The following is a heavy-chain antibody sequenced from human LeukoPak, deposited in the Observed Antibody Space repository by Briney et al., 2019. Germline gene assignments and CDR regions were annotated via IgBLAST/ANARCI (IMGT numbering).Heavy chain of an antibody. CDR1: GGSFSAYY. Sequence: PSETLSLTCAVYGGSFSAYYWSWIRQPPGKGLEWIGEINHSGSTNYNPSLKSRVVISVDTSKNQFSLNMNSVTAADTAVYYCARHPTKWELRLSLDYWGQGTLVTVSS. D-gene: IGHD1-26*01. J-gene: IGHJ4*02. CDR3: ARHPTKWELRLSLDY. V-gene: IGHV4-34*01. CDR2: INHSGST.